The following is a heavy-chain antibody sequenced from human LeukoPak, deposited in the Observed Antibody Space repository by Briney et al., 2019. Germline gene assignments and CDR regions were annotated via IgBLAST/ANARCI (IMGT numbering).Heavy chain of an antibody. J-gene: IGHJ4*02. D-gene: IGHD3-10*01. CDR3: MTRARGPPVY. Sequence: PGGSLGLSCSGSGFTLSSYAMHWVRQAPGKGLEFVSAISTNGDDTYYADSVKGRFTISRDNSKNTVFFQMSNLRLDDTAVYHCMTRARGPPVYWGQGTLVTVSS. CDR2: ISTNGDDT. CDR1: GFTLSSYA. V-gene: IGHV3-64D*06.